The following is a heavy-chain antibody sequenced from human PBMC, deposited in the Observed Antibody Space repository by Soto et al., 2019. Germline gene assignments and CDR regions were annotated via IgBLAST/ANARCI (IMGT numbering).Heavy chain of an antibody. J-gene: IGHJ5*02. CDR1: GYTFTSYG. CDR2: ISAYNGNT. CDR3: ARVVAAAGPPRQGWFDP. V-gene: IGHV1-18*01. Sequence: QVQLVQSGAEVKKPGASVKVSCKASGYTFTSYGISWVRQAPGQGLEWMGWISAYNGNTNYAQNLQGRVTMTTDTTTSTACMELRSMRSDDTAVYYCARVVAAAGPPRQGWFDPWGQGALVTVSS. D-gene: IGHD6-13*01.